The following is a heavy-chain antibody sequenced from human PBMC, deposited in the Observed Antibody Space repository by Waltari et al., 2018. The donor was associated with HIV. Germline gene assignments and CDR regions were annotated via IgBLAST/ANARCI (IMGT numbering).Heavy chain of an antibody. J-gene: IGHJ4*02. CDR3: ASPAQAEGY. D-gene: IGHD2-15*01. V-gene: IGHV3-48*01. Sequence: EVQLVESGGSLVQPGGSLRLSCTASGFAYRTYSFNWVRQPTGKGLELISCISSRCDTVYYSGFVKGRFTISRDNAKNSLYLQMNSLRPEDTAVYYCASPAQAEGYWGQGTLVTVSS. CDR1: GFAYRTYS. CDR2: ISSRCDTV.